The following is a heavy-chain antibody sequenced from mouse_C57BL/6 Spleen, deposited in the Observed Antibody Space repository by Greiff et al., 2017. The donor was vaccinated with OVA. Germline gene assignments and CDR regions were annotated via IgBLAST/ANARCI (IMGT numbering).Heavy chain of an antibody. CDR1: GYAFSSSW. V-gene: IGHV1-82*01. Sequence: VKLQESGPELVKPGASVKISCKASGYAFSSSWMNWVKQRPGKGLEWIGRIYPGDGDTNYNGKFKGKATLTADKSSSTAYMQLSSLTSEDSAVYFCARRVTEGYFDVWGTGTTVTVSS. CDR2: IYPGDGDT. CDR3: ARRVTEGYFDV. D-gene: IGHD2-5*01. J-gene: IGHJ1*03.